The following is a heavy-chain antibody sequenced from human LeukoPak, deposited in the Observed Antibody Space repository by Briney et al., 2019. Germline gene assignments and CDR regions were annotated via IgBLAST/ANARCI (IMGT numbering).Heavy chain of an antibody. Sequence: GSLRLSCAASGFTFSSYSMNWVRQAPGKGLEWVSYISSSSSTIYYADSVKGRFTISRDNAKNSLYLQMNSLRAEDTAVYYCARTPLSIAAAGIYFQHWGQGTLVTVSS. V-gene: IGHV3-48*01. CDR2: ISSSSSTI. CDR3: ARTPLSIAAAGIYFQH. J-gene: IGHJ1*01. D-gene: IGHD6-13*01. CDR1: GFTFSSYS.